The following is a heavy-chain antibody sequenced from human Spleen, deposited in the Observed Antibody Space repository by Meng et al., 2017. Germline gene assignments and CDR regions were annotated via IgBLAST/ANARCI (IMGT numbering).Heavy chain of an antibody. CDR2: VHTSGNT. J-gene: IGHJ5*02. D-gene: IGHD6-13*01. CDR1: GGSISSRSYH. Sequence: GQLQESGPGLVKPSQTLSLICSVSGGSISSRSYHWTWIRQPAGKGLEWIGRVHTSGNTNYNPSLKSRVTISVDTSKNQFSLKLSSVTAADTAVYYCAGDKAAAGRNWFDPWGQGTLVTVSS. CDR3: AGDKAAAGRNWFDP. V-gene: IGHV4-61*02.